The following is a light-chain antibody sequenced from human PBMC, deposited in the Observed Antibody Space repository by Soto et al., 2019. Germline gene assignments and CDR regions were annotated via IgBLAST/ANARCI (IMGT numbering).Light chain of an antibody. V-gene: IGLV1-40*01. J-gene: IGLJ1*01. CDR1: SSNIGAGYD. CDR3: QSYDSSLSGYV. CDR2: NNN. Sequence: TISCTGSSSNIGAGYDVHWYQQLPGTAPKLLIYNNNNRPSGVPDRFSGSKSGTSASLAITGLQAEDEADYYCQSYDSSLSGYVFGTGTKVTVL.